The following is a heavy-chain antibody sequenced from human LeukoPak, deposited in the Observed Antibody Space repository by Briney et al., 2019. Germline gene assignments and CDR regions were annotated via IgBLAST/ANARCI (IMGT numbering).Heavy chain of an antibody. CDR3: AKERESYYFDY. CDR2: ITWNSGSI. D-gene: IGHD3-16*02. Sequence: GRSLRLSCAASGFTFDDYAMHWVRQAPEKGLEWVSGITWNSGSIDYVDSVKGRFTISRDNAKNSLYLQMNSLRAEDTALYYCAKERESYYFDYWGQGTLVTVSS. V-gene: IGHV3-9*01. CDR1: GFTFDDYA. J-gene: IGHJ4*02.